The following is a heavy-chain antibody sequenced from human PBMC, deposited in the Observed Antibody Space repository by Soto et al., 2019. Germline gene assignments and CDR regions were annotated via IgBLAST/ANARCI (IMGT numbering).Heavy chain of an antibody. CDR2: ISAYNGNT. D-gene: IGHD3-10*01. CDR3: ARAPYSGSYYSAFDI. CDR1: GYTFTSYG. J-gene: IGHJ3*02. Sequence: ASVKVSCKASGYTFTSYGISWVRQAPGQGLEWMGWISAYNGNTNYAQKLQGRVTMTTDTSTSTAYMELRSLRSDDTAVYYCARAPYSGSYYSAFDIWGQGTMVTVSS. V-gene: IGHV1-18*01.